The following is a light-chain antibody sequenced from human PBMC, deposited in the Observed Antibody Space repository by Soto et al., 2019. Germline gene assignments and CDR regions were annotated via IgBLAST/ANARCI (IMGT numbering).Light chain of an antibody. Sequence: QSVLPQPPSVSAAPGQMVTISCSGSSSNIGSTYVSWYQHLPGTAPKLLIYDNNKRPSGISDRFSGSKSGTSATPGITGLQTGDEADYYCAAWDRSLSIVVLGGGTKLTVL. J-gene: IGLJ2*01. CDR2: DNN. CDR3: AAWDRSLSIVV. CDR1: SSNIGSTY. V-gene: IGLV1-51*01.